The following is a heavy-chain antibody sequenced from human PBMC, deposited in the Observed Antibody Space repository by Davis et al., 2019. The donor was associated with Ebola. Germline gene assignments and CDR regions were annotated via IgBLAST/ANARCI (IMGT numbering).Heavy chain of an antibody. V-gene: IGHV4-59*02. CDR3: ARGGGFPGLDC. CDR1: GGSVNNDF. CDR2: ISYTGTT. Sequence: PSETLSLTCTVSGGSVNNDFWSWIRQSPGKGLEWIGFISYTGTTNYNSSLKSRVTISVDTSKNQFSLKLSSVTAADTAVYYCARGGGFPGLDCWGLGTLVTVSS. D-gene: IGHD3-16*01. J-gene: IGHJ4*02.